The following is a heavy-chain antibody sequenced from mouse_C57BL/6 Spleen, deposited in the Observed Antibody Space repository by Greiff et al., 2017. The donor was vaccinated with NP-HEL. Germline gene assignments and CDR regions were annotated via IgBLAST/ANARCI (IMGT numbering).Heavy chain of an antibody. D-gene: IGHD2-13*01. J-gene: IGHJ2*01. V-gene: IGHV1-69*01. CDR3: ARMGIDYNFYFDY. CDR1: GYTFTSYW. CDR2: IDPSDSYT. Sequence: VQLQQPGAELVMPGASVKLSCKASGYTFTSYWMHWVKQRPGQGLEWIGEIDPSDSYTNYNQKFKGKSTLTVDKSSSPAYMQLSSLTSEDSAVYYCARMGIDYNFYFDYWGQGTTLTVSS.